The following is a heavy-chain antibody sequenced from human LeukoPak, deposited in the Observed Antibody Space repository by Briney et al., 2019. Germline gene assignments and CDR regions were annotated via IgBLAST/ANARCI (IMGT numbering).Heavy chain of an antibody. CDR3: ARDRDSGYDWGFDY. Sequence: SQTLSLTCAISGDSVSSNSSAWHWIRQSPSRGLEWLGRTYYRSKWYNDYAVSVKSRITINPDTSKNQFSLQLNSVTPEDTAVYYCARDRDSGYDWGFDYWGQGTLVTVSS. J-gene: IGHJ4*02. V-gene: IGHV6-1*01. CDR1: GDSVSSNSSA. D-gene: IGHD5-12*01. CDR2: TYYRSKWYN.